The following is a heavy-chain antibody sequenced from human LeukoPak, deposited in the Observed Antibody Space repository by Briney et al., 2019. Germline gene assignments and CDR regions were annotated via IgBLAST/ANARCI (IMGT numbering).Heavy chain of an antibody. CDR2: INHSGST. V-gene: IGHV4-34*01. CDR3: ARAHERKDIVVVPAAQXXXAFDI. CDR1: GGSFSGYY. D-gene: IGHD2-2*01. J-gene: IGHJ3*02. Sequence: SETLSLTCAVYGGSFSGYYWSWIRQPPGKGLEWIGEINHSGSTNYNPSLKSRVTISVDTSKNQFSLKLSSVTAADTAVYYCARAHERKDIVVVPAAQXXXAFDIWGQGAMVTVSS.